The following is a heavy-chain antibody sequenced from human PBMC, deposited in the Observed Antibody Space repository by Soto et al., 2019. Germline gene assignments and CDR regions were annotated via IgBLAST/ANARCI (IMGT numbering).Heavy chain of an antibody. D-gene: IGHD3-22*01. CDR3: ARDYFDSSDYTTNWFDP. Sequence: PSETLSLTCTVSGGSISSSSFYWAWIRQPPGEGLEWIGSIYHTGNAYYNPSLKSRVTISVDTSKNQFSLKVTSVTAADTALYYCARDYFDSSDYTTNWFDPWGQGTLVTVS. CDR2: IYHTGNA. V-gene: IGHV4-39*01. J-gene: IGHJ5*02. CDR1: GGSISSSSFY.